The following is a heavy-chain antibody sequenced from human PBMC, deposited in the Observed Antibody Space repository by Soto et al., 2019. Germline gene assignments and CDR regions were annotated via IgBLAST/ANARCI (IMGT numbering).Heavy chain of an antibody. CDR1: GASISSGDYY. CDR2: IYYSGST. J-gene: IGHJ4*02. D-gene: IGHD3-10*01. CDR3: ARARRFGEWYCDY. V-gene: IGHV4-30-4*01. Sequence: QVQLQESGPGLVQPSQTLSLTCTVSGASISSGDYYWSWIRQSPGKGLEWIGYIYYSGSTYYNPSLKSPFXXSXDXXKNQFSLILSSVTAADTAVYYCARARRFGEWYCDYWGQGTLVTVSS.